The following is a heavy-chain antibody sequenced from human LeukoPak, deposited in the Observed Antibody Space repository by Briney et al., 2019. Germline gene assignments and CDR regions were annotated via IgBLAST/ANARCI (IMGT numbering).Heavy chain of an antibody. D-gene: IGHD3-22*01. CDR1: GFTFSSYA. V-gene: IGHV3-23*01. CDR2: ISGSGGST. J-gene: IGHJ4*02. CDR3: ARDRGYYDSSGYPEWAFDY. Sequence: GGSLRLSCAASGFTFSSYAMSWVRQAPGKGLEWVSAISGSGGSTYYADSVKGRFTISRDNAKNSLYLQMNSLRAEDTAVYYCARDRGYYDSSGYPEWAFDYWGQGTLVTVSS.